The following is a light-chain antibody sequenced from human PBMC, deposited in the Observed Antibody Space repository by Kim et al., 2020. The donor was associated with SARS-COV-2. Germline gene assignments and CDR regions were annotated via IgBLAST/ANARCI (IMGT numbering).Light chain of an antibody. V-gene: IGLV1-44*01. Sequence: QSVLTQPPSASGTPGQRVTISCSGSSSNIGSNTVNWYQQLPGTAPKLLIYSNNQRPSGVPDRFSGSKSGTSASLAISGLQSEDEADYYCGAWDDSLNGPVFGGGTQLTVL. J-gene: IGLJ2*01. CDR1: SSNIGSNT. CDR2: SNN. CDR3: GAWDDSLNGPV.